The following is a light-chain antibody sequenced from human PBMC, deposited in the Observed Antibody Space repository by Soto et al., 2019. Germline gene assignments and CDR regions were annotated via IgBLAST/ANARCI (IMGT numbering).Light chain of an antibody. V-gene: IGLV2-14*01. CDR3: SSYTSSSTVV. Sequence: QSALTQPASVSGSPGQSITISCTGTSSDVGGYNYVSWYQQHPGKAPQLMIYDVSNRPSGVSNRFSGSKSGNTASLTISGIQAEDEGDYYCSSYTSSSTVVFGGGTKRTVL. J-gene: IGLJ2*01. CDR1: SSDVGGYNY. CDR2: DVS.